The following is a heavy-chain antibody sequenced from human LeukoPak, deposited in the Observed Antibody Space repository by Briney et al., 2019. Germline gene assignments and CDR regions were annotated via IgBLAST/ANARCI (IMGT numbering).Heavy chain of an antibody. D-gene: IGHD2-8*01. CDR3: AKDHPLGYCTNGVCYTSPLLGY. CDR2: IDNDGSVT. V-gene: IGHV3-74*03. CDR1: EFTFSSYW. J-gene: IGHJ4*02. Sequence: GGSLRLSCAASEFTFSSYWMYWVRQAPGKGLVWVSRIDNDGSVTKYADSVKGRFTVSRDNAKNTLYLQMNSLRAEDTAVYYCAKDHPLGYCTNGVCYTSPLLGYWGQGTLVTVSS.